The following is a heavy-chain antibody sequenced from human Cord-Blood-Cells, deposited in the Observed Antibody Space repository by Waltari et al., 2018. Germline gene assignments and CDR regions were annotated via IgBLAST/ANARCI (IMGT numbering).Heavy chain of an antibody. CDR1: GGSFSGYY. CDR3: ARGPPKGSLIFGVAWTWFDP. D-gene: IGHD3-3*01. J-gene: IGHJ5*02. CDR2: INHSGST. V-gene: IGHV4-34*01. Sequence: QVQLQQWGAGLLKPSETLSLTCAVYGGSFSGYYWSWLRQPPGKGLEWIGEINHSGSTNSNPSLKSRVTISVDTSKNQFSLKLSSVTAADTAVYYCARGPPKGSLIFGVAWTWFDPWGQGTLVTVSS.